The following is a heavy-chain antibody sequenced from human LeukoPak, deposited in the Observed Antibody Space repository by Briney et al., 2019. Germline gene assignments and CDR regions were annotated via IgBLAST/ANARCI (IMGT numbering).Heavy chain of an antibody. D-gene: IGHD2-2*01. CDR2: ISGSGGST. CDR3: AKTDCSSTSCLTPDY. V-gene: IGHV3-23*01. CDR1: GFTFSSYW. Sequence: GGSLRLSCAASGFTFSSYWMHWVRQAPGKGLEWVSAISGSGGSTYYADSVKGRFTISRDNSKNTLYLQMNSLRAEDTAVYYCAKTDCSSTSCLTPDYWGQGTLVTVSS. J-gene: IGHJ4*02.